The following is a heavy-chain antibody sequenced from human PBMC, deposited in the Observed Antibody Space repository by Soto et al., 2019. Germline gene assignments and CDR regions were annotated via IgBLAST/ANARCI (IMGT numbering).Heavy chain of an antibody. J-gene: IGHJ6*02. CDR3: AKDSYGGNSYYYYGMDV. CDR1: GFTFDDYA. Sequence: GGSLRLSCAASGFTFDDYAMHWVRQAPGKGLEWVSLISWDGGSTYYADSVKGRFTISRDNSKNSLYLQMNSLRAEDTAVYYCAKDSYGGNSYYYYGMDVWGQGTTVTVSS. V-gene: IGHV3-43D*03. CDR2: ISWDGGST. D-gene: IGHD2-21*02.